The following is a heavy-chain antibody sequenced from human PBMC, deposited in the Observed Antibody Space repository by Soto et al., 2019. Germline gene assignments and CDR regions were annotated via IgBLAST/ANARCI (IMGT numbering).Heavy chain of an antibody. CDR2: IYHSGST. D-gene: IGHD2-15*01. V-gene: IGHV4-30-2*01. CDR3: VARNAGYCSGGSCHGVRDY. J-gene: IGHJ4*02. Sequence: SETLSLTCAVSGGSISSGGYSWSWIRQPPGKGLEWIGYIYHSGSTYYNPSLKSRVTISVDRSKNQFSLKLSSVTAADTAVYYCVARNAGYCSGGSCHGVRDYWGQGTLVTVSS. CDR1: GGSISSGGYS.